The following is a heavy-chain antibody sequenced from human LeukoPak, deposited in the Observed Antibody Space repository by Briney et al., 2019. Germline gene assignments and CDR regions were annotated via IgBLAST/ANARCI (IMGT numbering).Heavy chain of an antibody. CDR2: ISYDGYNE. CDR1: GFTFSNYG. CDR3: ARGPPPDFDC. Sequence: GGSLRLSCAASGFTFSNYGLHWVRQAPGKGLEWVAVISYDGYNEIYADSVKGRFTISRDDSKNTLYLQMNSLRAEDTAVYYCARGPPPDFDCWGQGTLVTVSS. V-gene: IGHV3-30*03. J-gene: IGHJ4*02.